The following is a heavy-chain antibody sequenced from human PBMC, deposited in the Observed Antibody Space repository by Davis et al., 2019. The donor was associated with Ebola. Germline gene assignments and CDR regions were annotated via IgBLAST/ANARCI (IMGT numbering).Heavy chain of an antibody. V-gene: IGHV3-9*01. Sequence: SLKISCAASGFTFDDYAMHWVRQAPGKGLEWVSGISWNSGSIGYADSVKGRFTISRDNAKNSLYLQMNSLRAEDTAVYYCARKLRSRRYYYGMDVWGQGTTVTVSS. CDR3: ARKLRSRRYYYGMDV. CDR2: ISWNSGSI. J-gene: IGHJ6*02. D-gene: IGHD5-12*01. CDR1: GFTFDDYA.